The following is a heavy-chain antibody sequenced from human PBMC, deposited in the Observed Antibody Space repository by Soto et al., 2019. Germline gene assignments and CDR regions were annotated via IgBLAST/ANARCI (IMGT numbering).Heavy chain of an antibody. CDR1: GYTFSNYN. J-gene: IGHJ6*03. V-gene: IGHV1-8*01. D-gene: IGHD3-10*01. Sequence: QEQLVQSGAEVKKPGAPVKVSCKASGYTFSNYNINWVRQASGQGLEWMGWMNPDSGNTGYAEKFQGRVTMTRNSSTSTAYMELSGLRSEDTAVYYCAREAASDPSFYYHYMDVWGKGTTVTVSS. CDR2: MNPDSGNT. CDR3: AREAASDPSFYYHYMDV.